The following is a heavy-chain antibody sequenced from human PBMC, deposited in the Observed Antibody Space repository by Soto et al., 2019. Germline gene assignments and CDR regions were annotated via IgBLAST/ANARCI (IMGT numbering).Heavy chain of an antibody. Sequence: QVQLQESGPGLVKPSDTLSLTCAVSGYSISSSNWWGWIRQPPGKGLEWIGYIYYSGTTYYNPSLKSRVPMSVYTSKNQFSLKLTSVTAVDTAVDYCARREIQGPIDYWGQGTLVTVSS. CDR3: ARREIQGPIDY. D-gene: IGHD1-26*01. CDR1: GYSISSSNW. CDR2: IYYSGTT. V-gene: IGHV4-28*01. J-gene: IGHJ4*02.